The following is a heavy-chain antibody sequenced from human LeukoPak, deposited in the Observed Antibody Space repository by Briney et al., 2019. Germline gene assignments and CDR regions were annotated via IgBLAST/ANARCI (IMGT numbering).Heavy chain of an antibody. V-gene: IGHV3-23*01. J-gene: IGHJ6*02. CDR1: GFTFDDYG. D-gene: IGHD4-17*01. CDR2: ISGSGGST. CDR3: AKGLAGYGDYYYGMDV. Sequence: GGSLRLSCAASGFTFDDYGMSWVRQAPGKGLEWVSAISGSGGSTYYADSVKGRFTISRDNSKNTLYLQMNSLRAEDTAVYYCAKGLAGYGDYYYGMDVWGQGTTVTVSS.